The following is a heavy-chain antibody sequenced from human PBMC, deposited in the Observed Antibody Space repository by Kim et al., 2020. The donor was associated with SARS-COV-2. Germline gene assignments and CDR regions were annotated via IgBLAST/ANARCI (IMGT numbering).Heavy chain of an antibody. Sequence: GGSLRLSCAASGFTFSSYSMNWVRQAPGKGLEWFSSISSSSSYIYYADSVKGRFTISRDNAKNSLYLQMNSLRAEDTAVYYCARVATYYYDSSGYWRTNWYFDLWGRGTLVTVSS. D-gene: IGHD3-22*01. CDR2: ISSSSSYI. CDR3: ARVATYYYDSSGYWRTNWYFDL. J-gene: IGHJ2*01. V-gene: IGHV3-21*01. CDR1: GFTFSSYS.